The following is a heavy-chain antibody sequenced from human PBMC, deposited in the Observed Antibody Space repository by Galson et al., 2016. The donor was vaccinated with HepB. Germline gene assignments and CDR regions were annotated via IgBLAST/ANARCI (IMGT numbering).Heavy chain of an antibody. CDR2: ISAFNSNT. Sequence: SVKVSCKASGYTFNNYGLNWVRQAPGQGLEWMGRISAFNSNTDYAQKFQGRVAMTTDTSTTTAYMELRNLRSDDTAVYFCPRYIAWHCGGDGPTTWFDLWGQGTLVSVSS. D-gene: IGHD2-21*02. V-gene: IGHV1-18*01. J-gene: IGHJ5*02. CDR3: PRYIAWHCGGDGPTTWFDL. CDR1: GYTFNNYG.